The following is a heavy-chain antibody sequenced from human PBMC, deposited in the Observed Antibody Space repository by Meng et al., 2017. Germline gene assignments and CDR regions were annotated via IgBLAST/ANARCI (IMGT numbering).Heavy chain of an antibody. J-gene: IGHJ6*02. CDR2: IWYDGSNK. CDR1: GFTFSIYG. D-gene: IGHD5-18*01. V-gene: IGHV3-33*01. CDR3: ARVSPRKVQLSALSYYYGMDV. Sequence: GGSLRLSCAASGFTFSIYGMHWVRQAPGKGLEWVAVIWYDGSNKYYADSVKGRFTISRDNSKNTLYLQMYSLRAEDTAVYYCARVSPRKVQLSALSYYYGMDVWGQGTTVTVSS.